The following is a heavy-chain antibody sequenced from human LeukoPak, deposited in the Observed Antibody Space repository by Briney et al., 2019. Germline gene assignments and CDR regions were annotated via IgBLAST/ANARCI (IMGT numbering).Heavy chain of an antibody. CDR1: GYSVSSDYY. V-gene: IGHV4-38-2*02. CDR3: ARTVADY. CDR2: IYHSGIT. J-gene: IGHJ4*02. Sequence: SETLSLTCIVSGYSVSSDYYWGWIRQPPGKGLEWIGSIYHSGITYYNPSLKSRLTISVDTSKNQFSLKLNYVTAADTAVYYCARTVADYWGQGTLVTVSS. D-gene: IGHD6-19*01.